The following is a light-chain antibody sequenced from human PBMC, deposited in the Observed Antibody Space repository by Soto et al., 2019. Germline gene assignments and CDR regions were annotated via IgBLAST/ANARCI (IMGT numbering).Light chain of an antibody. CDR3: QKYNNWPRT. Sequence: EIVLTQSPATLSVSPVERATLSCMASQSLSNNLAWYQQKPGQAPRLLIYGASTRATGIPARFSGSGSGTEFTLTINSLQSEDFAVYYCQKYNNWPRTFGQGTKVDIK. CDR1: QSLSNN. V-gene: IGKV3-15*01. CDR2: GAS. J-gene: IGKJ1*01.